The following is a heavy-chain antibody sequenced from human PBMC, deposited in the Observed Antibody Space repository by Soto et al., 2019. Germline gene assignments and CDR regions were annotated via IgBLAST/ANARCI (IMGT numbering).Heavy chain of an antibody. CDR2: ISHSGIT. CDR3: ARVRYDRSGFDH. CDR1: GDSISRSHW. V-gene: IGHV4-4*02. Sequence: QVQLQESGPGLVRPSGALSVTCAVSGDSISRSHWWSWVLQSPGKGLEWIGEISHSGITNYNPSLTSRVTISGDKSKNQLSLKLTSVTAADTAVYYCARVRYDRSGFDHWGQGTLVSVSS. J-gene: IGHJ4*02. D-gene: IGHD3-22*01.